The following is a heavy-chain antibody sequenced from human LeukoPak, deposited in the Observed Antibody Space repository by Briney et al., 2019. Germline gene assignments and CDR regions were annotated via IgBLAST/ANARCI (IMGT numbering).Heavy chain of an antibody. Sequence: PSETLSPTCTVSGGSISSNSYYWGWLRQPPGKALEWIGEINHSGSTNYNPSLKSRVTISVDTSKNQFSLKLSSVTAADTAVYYCARQQQQPPDSKYYFDYWGQGTLVTVSS. J-gene: IGHJ4*02. CDR1: GGSISSNSYY. CDR3: ARQQQQPPDSKYYFDY. V-gene: IGHV4-39*01. D-gene: IGHD6-13*01. CDR2: INHSGST.